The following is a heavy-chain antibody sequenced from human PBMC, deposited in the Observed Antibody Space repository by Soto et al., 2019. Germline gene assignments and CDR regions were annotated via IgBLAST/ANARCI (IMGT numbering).Heavy chain of an antibody. CDR3: ARDKQSAFDY. CDR1: GFTFSSYA. Sequence: GRSLRLSCAASGFTFSSYAMHWVRQAPGKGLEWVAYISGGSRTKYYADSVKGRFTISRDNAKNSVYLQMNSLRDEDTAVYYCARDKQSAFDYWGQGALVTVSS. J-gene: IGHJ4*02. D-gene: IGHD4-4*01. V-gene: IGHV3-48*02. CDR2: ISGGSRTK.